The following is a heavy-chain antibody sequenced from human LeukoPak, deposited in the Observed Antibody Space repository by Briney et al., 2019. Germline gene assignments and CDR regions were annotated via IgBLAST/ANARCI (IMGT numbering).Heavy chain of an antibody. CDR1: GFTFSRYW. CDR2: INSDGSST. V-gene: IGHV3-74*01. CDR3: ARYRRYCSGGSCSRSPYFDY. D-gene: IGHD2-15*01. J-gene: IGHJ4*02. Sequence: GGSLRLSCAASGFTFSRYWMHWVRQAPGKGLVWVSRINSDGSSTSYADSVKGRFTISRDNAKNTLYLQMNSLRAEDTAVYYCARYRRYCSGGSCSRSPYFDYWGQGTLVTVSS.